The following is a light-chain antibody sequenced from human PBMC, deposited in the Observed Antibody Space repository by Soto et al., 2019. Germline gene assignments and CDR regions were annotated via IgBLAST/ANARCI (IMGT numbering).Light chain of an antibody. V-gene: IGKV3-15*01. J-gene: IGKJ5*01. CDR3: QQYNNWPLT. Sequence: IVWTQSASTLSVSPWERATLSCGASQSVSSNLAWYQQKPGQAPRLLIYGASSRATGIPARFSGSGSGTEFTLTISSLQSEDFAAYYCQQYNNWPLTFGQGTRLEIK. CDR1: QSVSSN. CDR2: GAS.